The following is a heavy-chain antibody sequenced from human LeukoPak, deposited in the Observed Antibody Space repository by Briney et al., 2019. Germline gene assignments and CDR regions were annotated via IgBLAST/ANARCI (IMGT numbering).Heavy chain of an antibody. V-gene: IGHV3-53*01. J-gene: IGHJ4*02. CDR2: IYSGGST. CDR3: ASLYSSGWYGVDY. CDR1: GFTVSSNY. D-gene: IGHD6-19*01. Sequence: GGSLRLSCAASGFTVSSNYMSWVRQAPGKGLEWVSVIYSGGSTYYADSVKGRFTISRDNSKNTLYLQMNSLRAEDTAVYYCASLYSSGWYGVDYWGQGTLVTVSS.